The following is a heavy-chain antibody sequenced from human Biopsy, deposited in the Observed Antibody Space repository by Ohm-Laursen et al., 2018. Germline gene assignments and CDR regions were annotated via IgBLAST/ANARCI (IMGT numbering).Heavy chain of an antibody. D-gene: IGHD2-2*02. Sequence: ASVKVSCKASGGIFSRYVMSWVRQAPGQGLEWMGRIIPLLGITNYAERFQGRVTISVDRSTSTAYMELSSLKSEDMAVYYCAREYPEGDVWGQGTSVTVSS. CDR2: IIPLLGIT. CDR3: AREYPEGDV. V-gene: IGHV1-69*04. J-gene: IGHJ6*02. CDR1: GGIFSRYV.